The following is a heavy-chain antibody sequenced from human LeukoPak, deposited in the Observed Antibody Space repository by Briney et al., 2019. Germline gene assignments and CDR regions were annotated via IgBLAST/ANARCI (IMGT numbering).Heavy chain of an antibody. J-gene: IGHJ5*02. CDR1: GGSISSYY. D-gene: IGHD2-2*01. V-gene: IGHV4-59*01. CDR3: ARDARPPQGYCSSTSFLNWFDP. Sequence: KTSETLSLTCTVSGGSISSYYWSWIRQPPGKGLEWMGYIYYSGSTDYNPSLKSRVTISVDTSKNQFSLKLSSVTAADTAVYYCARDARPPQGYCSSTSFLNWFDPWGQGTLVTVSS. CDR2: IYYSGST.